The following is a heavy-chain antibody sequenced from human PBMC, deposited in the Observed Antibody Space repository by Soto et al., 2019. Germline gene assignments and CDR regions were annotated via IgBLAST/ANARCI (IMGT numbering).Heavy chain of an antibody. CDR1: GYSFTSYW. D-gene: IGHD6-19*01. V-gene: IGHV5-51*01. J-gene: IGHJ3*02. CDR3: ARPYSSGWYTRDAFDI. CDR2: IYPGDSDT. Sequence: GESLKISCKGSGYSFTSYWIGWVRQMPGKGLEWMGIIYPGDSDTRYSPSFQGQVTISSDKSISTAYLQWSSLKASDTAMYYCARPYSSGWYTRDAFDIWGQGTMVTVSS.